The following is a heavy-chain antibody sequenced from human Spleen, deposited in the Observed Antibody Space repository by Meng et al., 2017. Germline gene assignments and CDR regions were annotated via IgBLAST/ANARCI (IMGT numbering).Heavy chain of an antibody. CDR1: GFTFSSYW. V-gene: IGHV3-7*01. Sequence: GESLKISCAASGFTFSSYWMSWVRQAPGKGLEWVANIKQDGSEKYYVDSVKGRFTISRDNAKNSLYLQMESLRAEDTAVYYCASGPQYSGSPSYWGQGTLVTVSS. D-gene: IGHD1-26*01. CDR2: IKQDGSEK. CDR3: ASGPQYSGSPSY. J-gene: IGHJ4*02.